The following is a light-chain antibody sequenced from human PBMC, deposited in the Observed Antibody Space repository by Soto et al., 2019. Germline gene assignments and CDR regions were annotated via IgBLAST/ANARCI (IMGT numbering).Light chain of an antibody. CDR2: DAS. CDR3: QSYNTARPT. J-gene: IGKJ5*01. V-gene: IGKV1-5*01. Sequence: DIQMTQSPSTLSASVGDRVTITCRASQSIRGWLAWYQQKPEKAPRLLIYDASNLESGVPSRFSGSGSGTEFTLTISGLQPEDLATYYCQSYNTARPTFGQGTRLEN. CDR1: QSIRGW.